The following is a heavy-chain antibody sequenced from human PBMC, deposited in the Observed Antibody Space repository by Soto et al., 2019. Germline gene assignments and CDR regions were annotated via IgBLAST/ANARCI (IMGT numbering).Heavy chain of an antibody. CDR1: GGSISSSSYY. CDR3: ARQHDYRFDY. Sequence: SETLSLTCTVSGGSISSSSYYWVWIRQPPGKGLEWIGSIYYSGSTYYNPSLKSRVTISVDTSKNQFSLKLSSVTAADTAVYYCARQHDYRFDYWGQGTLVTVSS. CDR2: IYYSGST. J-gene: IGHJ4*02. V-gene: IGHV4-39*01. D-gene: IGHD4-4*01.